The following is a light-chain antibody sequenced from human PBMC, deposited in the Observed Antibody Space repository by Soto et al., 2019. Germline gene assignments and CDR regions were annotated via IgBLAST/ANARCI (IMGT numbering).Light chain of an antibody. CDR3: QQSYSSPWT. CDR2: DSS. J-gene: IGKJ1*01. V-gene: IGKV1-39*01. CDR1: QSISTY. Sequence: DIQMTQSPSSLSASVGDRVTITCRASQSISTYLSWYQQKPGKAPKLLISDSSSLKSGVPSRFSGSGSGTDFTLAISSLQPEDFATYYCQQSYSSPWTFGQGTKVEI.